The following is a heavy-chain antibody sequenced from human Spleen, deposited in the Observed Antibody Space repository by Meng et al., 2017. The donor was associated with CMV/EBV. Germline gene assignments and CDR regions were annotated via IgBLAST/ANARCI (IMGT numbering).Heavy chain of an antibody. D-gene: IGHD3-10*01. CDR1: GGSISSTHW. J-gene: IGHJ5*02. CDR3: ARFRVTSHRVDP. Sequence: CSVSGGSISSTHWWSWVRQPPGKGLEWIGEVYHSGSTNYNPSLGSRVSISLDTSKNHFSLKLTSVTAADTAVYYCARFRVTSHRVDPWGQGALVTVSS. V-gene: IGHV4-4*02. CDR2: VYHSGST.